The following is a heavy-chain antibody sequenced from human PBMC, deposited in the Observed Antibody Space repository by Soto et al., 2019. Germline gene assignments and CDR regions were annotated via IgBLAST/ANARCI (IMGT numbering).Heavy chain of an antibody. Sequence: GGSLRLSCAASGFTFSSYAMHWFRQAPGKGLEWVAVISYDGSNKYYADSVKGRFTISRDNSKNTLYLQMNSLRAEDTAVYYCARDSGYDNNWFDPWGQGTLVTVSS. CDR2: ISYDGSNK. V-gene: IGHV3-30-3*01. CDR3: ARDSGYDNNWFDP. CDR1: GFTFSSYA. J-gene: IGHJ5*02. D-gene: IGHD5-12*01.